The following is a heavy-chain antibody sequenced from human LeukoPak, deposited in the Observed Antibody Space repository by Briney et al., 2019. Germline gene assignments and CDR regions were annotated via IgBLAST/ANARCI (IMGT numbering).Heavy chain of an antibody. CDR1: GGSMSRYY. Sequence: SDTLSLTCSVSGGSMSRYYWNWTRQPAGKGLEWIGRIYSTGSAGYNPSLQSRVTMSVDTSKNEFSLRLTSVTAADTAIYYCARDRWFDTWGQGTLVTVSS. V-gene: IGHV4-4*07. CDR2: IYSTGSA. J-gene: IGHJ5*02. CDR3: ARDRWFDT.